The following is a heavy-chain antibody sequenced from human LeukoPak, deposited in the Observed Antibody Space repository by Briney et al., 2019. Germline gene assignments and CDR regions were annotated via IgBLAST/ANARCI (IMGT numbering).Heavy chain of an antibody. J-gene: IGHJ6*03. D-gene: IGHD4-11*01. CDR1: GGTFSSYA. V-gene: IGHV1-8*02. CDR3: ARGLHARYYYRDV. Sequence: ASVKVSCKASGGTFSSYAISWVRQPPGQGLEGMGWMNPNSGNTGYAQKFQGRVTMTRNTSISTAYMELSSLRSEDTAVYYCARGLHARYYYRDVWGKGTTVTVSS. CDR2: MNPNSGNT.